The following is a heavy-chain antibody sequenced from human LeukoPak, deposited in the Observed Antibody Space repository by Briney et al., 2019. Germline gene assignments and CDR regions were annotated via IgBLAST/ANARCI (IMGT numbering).Heavy chain of an antibody. J-gene: IGHJ4*02. CDR1: GFTFSSYA. Sequence: GGSLRLSCAASGFTFSSYAMSWVRQAPGKGLEWVSVIYSGGSTYYADSVKGRFTISRDNSKNTLYLQMNSLRAEDTAVYYCARLYSSSRDYWGQGTLVTVSS. V-gene: IGHV3-66*01. D-gene: IGHD6-13*01. CDR2: IYSGGST. CDR3: ARLYSSSRDY.